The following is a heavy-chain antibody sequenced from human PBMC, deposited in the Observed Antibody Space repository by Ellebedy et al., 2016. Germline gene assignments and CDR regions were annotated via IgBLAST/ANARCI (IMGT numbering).Heavy chain of an antibody. J-gene: IGHJ4*02. D-gene: IGHD3-16*01. CDR2: DVPDGYRK. CDR3: TRGPTHGGFDY. CDR1: GFTFSTSD. Sequence: GESLKISCVASGFTFSTSDMHWVRQPPGKGLEWLSHDVPDGYRKYYADSVKGRFTTSRDISKNTLFLQMNSLRVEDTAVYFCTRGPTHGGFDYWGQGTLVTVSS. V-gene: IGHV3-30*03.